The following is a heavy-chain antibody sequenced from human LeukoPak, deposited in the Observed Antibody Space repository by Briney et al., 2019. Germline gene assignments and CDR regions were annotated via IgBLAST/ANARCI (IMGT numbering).Heavy chain of an antibody. CDR2: ISGSGGST. J-gene: IGHJ3*02. Sequence: GGSLRLSYAASGFTFSSYAMSWVRQAPGKGLEWVSAISGSGGSTYYADSVKGRFTISRDNSKNTLYLQMNSLRAEDTAVYYCAKVPHYDFWSGYGAFDIWGQGTMVTVSS. CDR1: GFTFSSYA. V-gene: IGHV3-23*01. CDR3: AKVPHYDFWSGYGAFDI. D-gene: IGHD3-3*01.